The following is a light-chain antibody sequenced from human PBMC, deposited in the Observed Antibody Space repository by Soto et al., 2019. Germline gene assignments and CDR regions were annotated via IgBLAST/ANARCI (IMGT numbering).Light chain of an antibody. J-gene: IGLJ1*01. V-gene: IGLV2-14*03. CDR1: SSDVGGYNY. CDR3: CSYTTSNTRQIV. Sequence: QSVLTQPASVSGSPGQSITISCTGTSSDVGGYNYVSWYQHHPGKAPKLMIYDVSNRPSGVSNRFSGSKSGNTASLTISGLQPEDKADYYCCSYTTSNTRQIVFGTGTKLTVL. CDR2: DVS.